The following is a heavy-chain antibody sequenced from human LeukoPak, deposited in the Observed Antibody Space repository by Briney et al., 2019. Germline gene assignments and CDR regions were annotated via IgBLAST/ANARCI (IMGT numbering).Heavy chain of an antibody. D-gene: IGHD3-22*01. CDR3: ARGGSSGYYVY. J-gene: IGHJ4*02. V-gene: IGHV3-74*01. CDR1: GFTFSGYW. CDR2: INVDGSIT. Sequence: GGSLRLSCAASGFTFSGYWMYWVRQAPGKGLVWVSRINVDGSITTYADSVKGRFTISRDNAKNTLYLQMNSLRAEDTAVYYCARGGSSGYYVYWGQGTLVTVSS.